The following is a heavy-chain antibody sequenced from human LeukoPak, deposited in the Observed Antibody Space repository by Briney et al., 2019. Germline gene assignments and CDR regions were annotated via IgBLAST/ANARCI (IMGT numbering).Heavy chain of an antibody. CDR1: GGTFSSHV. CDR2: IIPILGMA. J-gene: IGHJ5*02. D-gene: IGHD4-17*01. V-gene: IGHV1-69*04. CDR3: AREVGYGDHVSTNNWFDP. Sequence: SVKVSCKASGGTFSSHVISWVRQAPGQGLEWVGKIIPILGMANYAQKFQGRVTITADKSTSTAYMELSSLRSEDTAVYYCAREVGYGDHVSTNNWFDPWGQGTLVTVSS.